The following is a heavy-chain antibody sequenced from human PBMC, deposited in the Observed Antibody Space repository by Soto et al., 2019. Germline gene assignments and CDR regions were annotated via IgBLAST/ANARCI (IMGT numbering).Heavy chain of an antibody. Sequence: QVQLVQSGAEVKKPGASVKVSCEASGYSFIDYYIHWVRQAPGQGFEWMGRISPKSAGSDYAKKFADRVTLTWDTSLNTAYLELSSLKYVETAVCYCVRPPGYISDWYYFDLWGQGTRVTVSS. CDR3: VRPPGYISDWYYFDL. CDR1: GYSFIDYY. D-gene: IGHD3-9*01. J-gene: IGHJ4*02. V-gene: IGHV1-2*02. CDR2: ISPKSAGS.